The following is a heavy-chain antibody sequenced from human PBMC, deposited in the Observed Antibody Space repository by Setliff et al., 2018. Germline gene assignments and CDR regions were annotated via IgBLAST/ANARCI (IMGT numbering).Heavy chain of an antibody. CDR2: ISGDSASI. D-gene: IGHD6-19*01. CDR1: GFTFSTHS. V-gene: IGHV3-23*01. CDR3: ANHNPARWAVTGTPLDY. Sequence: GESLKLSCAASGFTFSTHSMSWVRQAPGKGLEWVSAISGDSASIYYGDSVKGRFTISRDNSKNALYLQMNSLRAEDTAIYYCANHNPARWAVTGTPLDYWGQGTLVTVSS. J-gene: IGHJ4*02.